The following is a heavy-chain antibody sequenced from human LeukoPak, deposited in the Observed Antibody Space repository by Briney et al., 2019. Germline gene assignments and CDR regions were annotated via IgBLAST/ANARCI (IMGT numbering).Heavy chain of an antibody. Sequence: GGSLRLSCAASGFTFSNYWMSWVRQAPGKGLEWVANINEDGSEKFYVDSVKGRFTFSRDNAKNSLYLQMNSLRVDDTGVYYCARDLDGGSFDYWGQGTLATVSS. CDR1: GFTFSNYW. CDR3: ARDLDGGSFDY. D-gene: IGHD2-15*01. V-gene: IGHV3-7*01. J-gene: IGHJ4*02. CDR2: INEDGSEK.